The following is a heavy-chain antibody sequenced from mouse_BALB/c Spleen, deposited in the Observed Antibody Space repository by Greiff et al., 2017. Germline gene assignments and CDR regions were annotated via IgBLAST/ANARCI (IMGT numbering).Heavy chain of an antibody. D-gene: IGHD2-10*02. CDR1: GFSLTSYG. Sequence: VKLMESGPGLVAPSQSLSITCTVSGFSLTSYGVHWVRQPPGKGLEWLGVIWAGGSTNYNSALMSRLSISKDNSKSQVFLKMNSLQTDDTAMYYCAREKYGNRAWFAYWGQGTLVTVSA. V-gene: IGHV2-9*02. CDR2: IWAGGST. J-gene: IGHJ3*01. CDR3: AREKYGNRAWFAY.